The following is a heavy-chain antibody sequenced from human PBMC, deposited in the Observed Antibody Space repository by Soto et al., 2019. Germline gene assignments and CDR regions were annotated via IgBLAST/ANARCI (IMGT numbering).Heavy chain of an antibody. V-gene: IGHV3-9*01. CDR1: GFIFSDYT. Sequence: PGGSLRLSCAASGFIFSDYTMHWVRQAPGKGLEWVSGITSSGDSVDYADSVRGRFTISRDNAKNSLYLQMNSLRGDDTAFYYCAKGNWGSPFDYWGQGTLVTVSS. CDR2: ITSSGDSV. D-gene: IGHD7-27*01. CDR3: AKGNWGSPFDY. J-gene: IGHJ4*02.